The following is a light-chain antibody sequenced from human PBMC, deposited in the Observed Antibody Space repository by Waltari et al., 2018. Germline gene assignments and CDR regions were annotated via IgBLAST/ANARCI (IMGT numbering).Light chain of an antibody. CDR3: QQYYSTIFT. CDR2: WAS. CDR1: QSVLSRSSIKNF. Sequence: DILVTQSPDSMSVSLGERAPFTCTSSQSVLSRSSIKNFLAWYQQKPGQPPKLLIYWASTRESGVPDRFSGSGSGTDFTLTISSLQAEDVTVYYCQQYYSTIFTFGPGTKVDIK. J-gene: IGKJ3*01. V-gene: IGKV4-1*01.